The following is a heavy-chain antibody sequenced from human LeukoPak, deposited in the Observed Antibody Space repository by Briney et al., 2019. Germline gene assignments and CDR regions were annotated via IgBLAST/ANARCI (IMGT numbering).Heavy chain of an antibody. CDR2: ISGSGGST. J-gene: IGHJ4*02. V-gene: IGHV3-23*01. D-gene: IGHD3-22*01. Sequence: GGSLRLSCAASGYTFSSYAMSWVRQAPGKGLEWVSAISGSGGSTYYADSVKGWFTISRDNSKNTLYLQMNSLRAEDTAVYYCAKDTALYYYDSSGNDYWGQGTLVTVSS. CDR1: GYTFSSYA. CDR3: AKDTALYYYDSSGNDY.